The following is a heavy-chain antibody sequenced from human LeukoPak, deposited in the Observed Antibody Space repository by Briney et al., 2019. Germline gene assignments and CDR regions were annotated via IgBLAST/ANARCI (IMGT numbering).Heavy chain of an antibody. D-gene: IGHD3-16*02. J-gene: IGHJ4*02. V-gene: IGHV1-24*01. CDR1: GYTLTELS. CDR2: FDPEDGET. CDR3: ATGHDYVWGSYRLRPFDY. Sequence: ASVKVSCKVSGYTLTELSMHWVRQAPGKGREWMGGFDPEDGETIYAQKFQGRVTMTEDTSTDTAYMELSSLRSEDTAVYYCATGHDYVWGSYRLRPFDYRGQGTLVTVSS.